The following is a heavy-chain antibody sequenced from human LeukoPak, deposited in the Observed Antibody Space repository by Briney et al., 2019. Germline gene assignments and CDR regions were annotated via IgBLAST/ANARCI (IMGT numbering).Heavy chain of an antibody. CDR1: GYTFTGYY. CDR3: ARNRYYYDSSGYYYPNFDY. J-gene: IGHJ4*02. D-gene: IGHD3-22*01. CDR2: INPNSGGT. Sequence: GASVKVSCKASGYTFTGYYMHWVRQAPGQGLEWMGWINPNSGGTNYAQKFQGRVTMTRDTSISTAYMELSRLRSDDTAVYYCARNRYYYDSSGYYYPNFDYWGQGTLVTVSS. V-gene: IGHV1-2*02.